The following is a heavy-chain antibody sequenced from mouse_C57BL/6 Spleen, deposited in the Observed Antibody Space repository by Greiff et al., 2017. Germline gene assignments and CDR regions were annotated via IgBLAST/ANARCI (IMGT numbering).Heavy chain of an antibody. V-gene: IGHV1-7*01. D-gene: IGHD1-1*01. CDR3: AKGGDFYGSSPYAMDY. CDR2: INPSSGYT. J-gene: IGHJ4*01. Sequence: QVQLQQSGAELAKPGASVKLSCKASGYTFTSYWMHWVKQRPGQGLEWIGYINPSSGYTKYNQKFKDKATLTADKSSSTAYMQLSSLTSEDSAVYYCAKGGDFYGSSPYAMDYWGQGTSVTVSA. CDR1: GYTFTSYW.